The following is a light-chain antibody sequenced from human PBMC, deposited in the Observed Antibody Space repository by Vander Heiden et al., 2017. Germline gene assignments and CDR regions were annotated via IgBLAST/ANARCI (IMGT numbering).Light chain of an antibody. Sequence: EIVMTQSPATLSVSPGERDTLSCSASESVSSNLAWYQQKPGQAPRLLIYGASTRATGIPARFSGSGSGTEFTLTISSLQSEDFAVYYCQQYNNWPPLTFGGGTNVEIK. V-gene: IGKV3-15*01. CDR1: ESVSSN. CDR3: QQYNNWPPLT. CDR2: GAS. J-gene: IGKJ4*01.